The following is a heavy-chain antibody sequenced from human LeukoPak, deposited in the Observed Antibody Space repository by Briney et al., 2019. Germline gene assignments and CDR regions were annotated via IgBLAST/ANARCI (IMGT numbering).Heavy chain of an antibody. D-gene: IGHD2-2*01. CDR3: ARYRESTSCYDY. Sequence: SETLSLTCTVSGGSISSYYWSWIRQPPGKGLEWIGYIYYSGSTNYNPSLKSRVTISVDTSKNQFSLKLSSVTAADTAVYYCARYRESTSCYDYWGQGTLVTVSS. CDR1: GGSISSYY. CDR2: IYYSGST. V-gene: IGHV4-59*01. J-gene: IGHJ4*02.